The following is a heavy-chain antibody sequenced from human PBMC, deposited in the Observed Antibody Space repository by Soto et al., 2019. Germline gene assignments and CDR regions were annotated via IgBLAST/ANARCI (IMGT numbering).Heavy chain of an antibody. CDR3: ARDRITTRGDAFDL. Sequence: QVQLVQSGAEVRKPWSSVKVSCKAPGGTFSTYLISWVRQAPGQGLEWMGRIIPIPDITNYAQKFQGRVTVTADRSTSTAYMELTSLKSEDTAVYYCARDRITTRGDAFDLWGQGTMVTVSS. CDR2: IIPIPDIT. V-gene: IGHV1-69*04. D-gene: IGHD3-3*01. J-gene: IGHJ3*01. CDR1: GGTFSTYL.